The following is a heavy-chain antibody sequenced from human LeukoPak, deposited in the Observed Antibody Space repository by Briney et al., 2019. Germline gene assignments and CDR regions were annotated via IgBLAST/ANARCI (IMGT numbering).Heavy chain of an antibody. D-gene: IGHD3/OR15-3a*01. CDR3: ARDDGLYFDY. CDR2: IYYSGST. V-gene: IGHV4-61*10. J-gene: IGHJ4*02. Sequence: PSQTLSLTCTVSGGSISSGSYYWSWIRQPAGKGLEWVRYIYYSGSTNYNPSLKLRVTISVHTSKNQFSLKLSSVPAADTAVYYCARDDGLYFDYWGQGTLVTVSS. CDR1: GGSISSGSYY.